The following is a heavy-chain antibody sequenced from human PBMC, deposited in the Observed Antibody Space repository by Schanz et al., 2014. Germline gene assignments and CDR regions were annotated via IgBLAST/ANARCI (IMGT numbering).Heavy chain of an antibody. Sequence: QVLQVQSGAEVKKPGSSVKVSCKASGGTFSSFGINWVRQAPGQGLEWMGWISPYNGNTNYAPKVQGRVTMTADTSTSTAYMDLRSLRSDDTAVYYCARDQSPYTNSSDVRYFDYWGQGSLVTVSS. CDR3: ARDQSPYTNSSDVRYFDY. V-gene: IGHV1-18*01. D-gene: IGHD6-6*01. J-gene: IGHJ4*02. CDR2: ISPYNGNT. CDR1: GGTFSSFG.